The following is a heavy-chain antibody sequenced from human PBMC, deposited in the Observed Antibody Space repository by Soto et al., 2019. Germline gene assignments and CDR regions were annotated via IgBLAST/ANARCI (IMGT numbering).Heavy chain of an antibody. V-gene: IGHV4-39*01. CDR2: IYYSGST. CDR1: GGSISSSSYY. J-gene: IGHJ6*02. CDR3: ARLPLAYCGGDCYAYYYYGMDV. D-gene: IGHD2-21*02. Sequence: SETLSLTCTVSGGSISSSSYYWGWIRQPPGKGLEWIGSIYYSGSTYYNPSLKSRVTISVDTSKNQFSLKLSSVTAADTAVYYCARLPLAYCGGDCYAYYYYGMDVWGQGTTVTV.